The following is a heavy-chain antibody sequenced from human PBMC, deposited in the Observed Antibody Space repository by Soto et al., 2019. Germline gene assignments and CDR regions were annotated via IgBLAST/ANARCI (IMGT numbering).Heavy chain of an antibody. Sequence: SETLSLTCTVSGCSITSYNCNWLRQPPGKALEWIGYVYNSGSTNYNPSLKSRVTISVDTSKNQFSLKVNSVTAADTAVYYCARRAVVAVTGSLDNWLDPWGKGILVTVSS. CDR1: GCSITSYN. J-gene: IGHJ5*02. V-gene: IGHV4-59*01. CDR3: ARRAVVAVTGSLDNWLDP. D-gene: IGHD2-21*01. CDR2: VYNSGST.